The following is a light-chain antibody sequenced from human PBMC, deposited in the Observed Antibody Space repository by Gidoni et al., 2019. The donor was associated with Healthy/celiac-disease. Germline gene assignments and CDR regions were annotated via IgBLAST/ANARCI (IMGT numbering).Light chain of an antibody. J-gene: IGKJ1*01. V-gene: IGKV1-39*01. CDR3: QQSYSIWT. CDR2: AAS. Sequence: DIQMTQSPSSLSASVGDRVTITCRASQSISSYLNWYQQKPGKAPKLLIYAASSLQSGVPSRFSGSGSGTDFTLTISSLQPEDFATYYCQQSYSIWTFXQXTKVEIK. CDR1: QSISSY.